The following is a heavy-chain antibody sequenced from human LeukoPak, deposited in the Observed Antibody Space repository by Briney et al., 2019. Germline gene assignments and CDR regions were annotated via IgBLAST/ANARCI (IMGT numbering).Heavy chain of an antibody. Sequence: PSQTLSLTCTVSGDSISSSSYYWGWIRQPPGKGLEWIGSIYYSGSTYYNPSLKSRVTISVDTSKNQFSLKLSSVTAADTAVYYCARGRVKRIQLWLPQITFFDYWGQGTLVTVSS. J-gene: IGHJ4*02. D-gene: IGHD5-18*01. V-gene: IGHV4-39*01. CDR1: GDSISSSSYY. CDR2: IYYSGST. CDR3: ARGRVKRIQLWLPQITFFDY.